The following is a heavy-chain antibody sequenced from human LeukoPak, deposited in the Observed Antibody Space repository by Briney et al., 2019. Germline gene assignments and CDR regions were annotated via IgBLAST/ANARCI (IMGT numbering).Heavy chain of an antibody. J-gene: IGHJ4*02. D-gene: IGHD6-13*01. CDR1: GFTFSSYS. V-gene: IGHV3-21*01. Sequence: GGSLRPSCAASGFTFSSYSMNWVRQAPGKGLEWVSSISSSSSYIYYADSVKGRFTISRDNAKNSLYLQMNSLRAEDTAVYYCARDLTSIAAAGLPYYFDYWGQGTLVTVSS. CDR3: ARDLTSIAAAGLPYYFDY. CDR2: ISSSSSYI.